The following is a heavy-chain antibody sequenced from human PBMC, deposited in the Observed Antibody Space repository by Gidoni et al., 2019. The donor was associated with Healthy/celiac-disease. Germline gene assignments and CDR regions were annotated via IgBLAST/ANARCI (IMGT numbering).Heavy chain of an antibody. V-gene: IGHV3-23*01. CDR3: TRDGKFRTDGFDV. J-gene: IGHJ3*01. Sequence: EVQLLESGGGSVQPGGSLRLSCAVSGFTFSNYAMNWVRQAPGQGLAWVSAISPAGGSPYYADSVKGRFTSSRDNSKNTLFLEMNNRRAEDTAVYYCTRDGKFRTDGFDVWGPGSMVTVSS. CDR2: ISPAGGSP. D-gene: IGHD1-26*01. CDR1: GFTFSNYA.